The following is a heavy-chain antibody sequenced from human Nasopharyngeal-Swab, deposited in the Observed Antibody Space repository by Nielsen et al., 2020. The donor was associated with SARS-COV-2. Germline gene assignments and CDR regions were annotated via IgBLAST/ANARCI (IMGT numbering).Heavy chain of an antibody. Sequence: SVKVSCKASGGTFSSYAISWVRQAPGQGLERMGGIIPIFGTADYAQKFQDRVTITADESTSTVYMELSSLRSEDTAVYYCARSGYSNSDIDYWGQGTLVTVSS. CDR1: GGTFSSYA. J-gene: IGHJ4*02. V-gene: IGHV1-69*13. CDR3: ARSGYSNSDIDY. CDR2: IIPIFGTA. D-gene: IGHD6-6*01.